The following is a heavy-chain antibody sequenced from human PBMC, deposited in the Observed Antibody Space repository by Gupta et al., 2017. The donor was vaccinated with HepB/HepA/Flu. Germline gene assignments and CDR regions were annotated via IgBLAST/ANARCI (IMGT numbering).Heavy chain of an antibody. CDR2: AT. Sequence: ATDYAAPVKGRFTISRDDSKNTLYLQMNSLKTEDTAVYYCTTGMEIYWGQGTLVTVSS. J-gene: IGHJ4*02. D-gene: IGHD3-3*01. V-gene: IGHV3-15*01. CDR3: TTGMEIY.